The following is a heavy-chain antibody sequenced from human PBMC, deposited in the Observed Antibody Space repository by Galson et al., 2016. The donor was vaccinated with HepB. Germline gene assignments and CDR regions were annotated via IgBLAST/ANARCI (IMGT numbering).Heavy chain of an antibody. V-gene: IGHV5-10-1*01. CDR2: IDPSDSYP. J-gene: IGHJ4*02. D-gene: IGHD1-1*01. CDR1: GYSFTTYS. Sequence: QSGAEVKKPGESLRISCQASGYSFTTYSITWVRQMPGKGLEWMGRIDPSDSYPDYSPSFQGHVSMSADNSITTAYLQWSSLRASDTAIYYCAKADGHDLDFWGQGTLVTVSS. CDR3: AKADGHDLDF.